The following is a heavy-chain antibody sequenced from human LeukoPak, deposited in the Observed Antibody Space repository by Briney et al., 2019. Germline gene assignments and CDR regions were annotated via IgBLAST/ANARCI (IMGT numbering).Heavy chain of an antibody. Sequence: SETLSLTCTVSGGSISSGSYYWSWIRQPAGKGLEWIGRIYTSGSTNYNPSLTSRVTISVDTSKNQFSLKLSSVTAADTAVYYCAREHENDYGSGTNFDYWGQGTLVTVSS. D-gene: IGHD3-10*01. CDR2: IYTSGST. CDR3: AREHENDYGSGTNFDY. J-gene: IGHJ4*02. CDR1: GGSISSGSYY. V-gene: IGHV4-61*02.